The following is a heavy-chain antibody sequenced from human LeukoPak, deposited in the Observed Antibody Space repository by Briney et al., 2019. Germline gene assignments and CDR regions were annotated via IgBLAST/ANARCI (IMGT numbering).Heavy chain of an antibody. D-gene: IGHD6-6*01. CDR1: GFTVSSNY. V-gene: IGHV3-66*01. CDR2: IYSGGST. J-gene: IGHJ4*02. CDR3: ARDGYSSSFDGDDY. Sequence: TGGSLRLSCAASGFTVSSNYMSWVRQAPGKGLEWVSVIYSGGSTYYADSVKGRFTISRDNSKNTLYLQMNSLGAEDTAVYYCARDGYSSSFDGDDYWGQGTLVTVSS.